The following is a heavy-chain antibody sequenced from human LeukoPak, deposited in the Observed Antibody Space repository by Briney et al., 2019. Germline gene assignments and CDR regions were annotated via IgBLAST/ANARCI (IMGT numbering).Heavy chain of an antibody. V-gene: IGHV3-74*01. J-gene: IGHJ6*02. CDR2: MNSDGSST. D-gene: IGHD2-2*01. Sequence: GGSLRLSCAASGFTFSSYWMHWVRQAPGEGLVWVSRMNSDGSSTSYADSVTGRFTISRDNADNSLFLQMNSLRAEDTAVYYCARALGDQPDYYYGMDVWGQGTTVTVSS. CDR3: ARALGDQPDYYYGMDV. CDR1: GFTFSSYW.